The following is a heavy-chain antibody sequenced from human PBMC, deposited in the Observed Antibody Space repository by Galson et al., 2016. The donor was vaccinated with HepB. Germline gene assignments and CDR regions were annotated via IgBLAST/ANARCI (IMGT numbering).Heavy chain of an antibody. D-gene: IGHD1-14*01. CDR3: ARDPPQYNRKAKYGMDV. J-gene: IGHJ6*04. CDR2: ICSDGSKK. V-gene: IGHV3-33*01. Sequence: SLRLSCAASGFTFSNFAMHWVRQAPGKGLEWVTIICSDGSKKYYADSVKGRFTISRDTSKNTLFRQMNNLRAGVTAVYYCARDPPQYNRKAKYGMDVWGKGTTVTVSS. CDR1: GFTFSNFA.